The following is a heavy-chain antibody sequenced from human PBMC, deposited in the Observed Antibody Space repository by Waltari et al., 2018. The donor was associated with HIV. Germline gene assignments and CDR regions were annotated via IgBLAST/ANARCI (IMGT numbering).Heavy chain of an antibody. D-gene: IGHD3-22*01. V-gene: IGHV3-74*01. CDR3: ARENYYDSSGYYFRPGRTSDAFDI. Sequence: EVQLVESGGGLVKPGGSLRVSCAASGFTFSTYWVHWVRTAPGKGLAWVSRINRDGNKTSYADSVKGRFTISRDNAKNTLYLQMNSLRVEDTAVYYCARENYYDSSGYYFRPGRTSDAFDIWGQGTMVTVSS. CDR2: INRDGNKT. CDR1: GFTFSTYW. J-gene: IGHJ3*02.